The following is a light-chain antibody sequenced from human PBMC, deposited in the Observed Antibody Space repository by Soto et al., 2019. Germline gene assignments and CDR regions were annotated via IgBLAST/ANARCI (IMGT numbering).Light chain of an antibody. V-gene: IGLV2-8*01. CDR1: SSDVGGYNY. Sequence: QSVLTQPPSASGSPGQSVAISCTGTSSDVGGYNYVSWYQQHPGKAPKLMIYEVNKRPSGVPDRFSGSKSGNTASMTVSGLQAEDEADYYCCSYAGSINVVGTGTTLTVL. J-gene: IGLJ1*01. CDR3: CSYAGSINV. CDR2: EVN.